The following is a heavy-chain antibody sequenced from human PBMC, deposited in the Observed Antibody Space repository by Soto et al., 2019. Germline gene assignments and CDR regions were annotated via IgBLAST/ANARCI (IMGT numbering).Heavy chain of an antibody. J-gene: IGHJ6*02. CDR3: TSGEYYDILTGYYVYYYYYGMDV. CDR1: GFTFGDYA. CDR2: IRSKAYGGTT. D-gene: IGHD3-9*01. Sequence: QSGGSLRLSCTASGFTFGDYAMSWVHQAPGKGLEWVGFIRSKAYGGTTEYAASVKGRFTISRDDSKSIAYLQMNSLKTEDTAVYYCTSGEYYDILTGYYVYYYYYGMDVWGQGTTVTVSS. V-gene: IGHV3-49*04.